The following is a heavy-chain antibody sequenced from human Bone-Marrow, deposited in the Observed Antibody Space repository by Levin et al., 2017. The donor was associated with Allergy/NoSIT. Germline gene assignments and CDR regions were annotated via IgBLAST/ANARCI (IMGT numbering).Heavy chain of an antibody. CDR3: AFVAVADTQSDVFDI. Sequence: GESLKISCKASGYTFTEYYLHWVRQAPGQGLEWVGRMNPDSGDSNFAQNLQGRVAMTRDTSISTAYMELSRLTSDDTAVYYCAFVAVADTQSDVFDIWGQGTMVTVSS. CDR1: GYTFTEYY. CDR2: MNPDSGDS. J-gene: IGHJ3*02. V-gene: IGHV1-2*06. D-gene: IGHD6-19*01.